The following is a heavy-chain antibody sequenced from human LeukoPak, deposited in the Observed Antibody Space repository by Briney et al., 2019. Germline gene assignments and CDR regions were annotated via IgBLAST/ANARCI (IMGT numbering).Heavy chain of an antibody. D-gene: IGHD2-15*01. Sequence: GGSLRLSCAASGFTFNNYGMHWVRQAPGKGLEWLAFIRYDGSNTYYADSVKGRFTVSRDDSKNTLYLQMNSLRGDDTAVYYCARDRRPKAANGYNWFDPWGQGTLVTVSS. J-gene: IGHJ5*02. CDR1: GFTFNNYG. CDR3: ARDRRPKAANGYNWFDP. CDR2: IRYDGSNT. V-gene: IGHV3-30*02.